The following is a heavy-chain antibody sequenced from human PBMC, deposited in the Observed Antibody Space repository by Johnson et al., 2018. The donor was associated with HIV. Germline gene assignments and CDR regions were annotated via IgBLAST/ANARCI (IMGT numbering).Heavy chain of an antibody. J-gene: IGHJ3*02. CDR3: AKPRGVWNHAFDI. Sequence: VQLVESGGGVVRPGGSLRLSCAASGFTFDQYVMTWVRQIPGKGLEWVCGMGWNDGTTGYADSVKCRFTISRGNAKNSLYLQMNTLRAEDTAVYYCAKPRGVWNHAFDIWGQGTMVTVSS. D-gene: IGHD1-1*01. V-gene: IGHV3-20*04. CDR2: MGWNDGTT. CDR1: GFTFDQYV.